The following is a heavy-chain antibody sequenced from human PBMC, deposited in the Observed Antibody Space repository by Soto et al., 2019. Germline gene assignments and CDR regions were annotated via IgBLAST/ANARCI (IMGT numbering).Heavy chain of an antibody. D-gene: IGHD2-15*01. Sequence: QVQLVQSGAEVKKPGSSVRVSCKASGTIFSSYTISWVRQAPGQGLEWMGRIIPILGETNSAQKFQGRVTLTEDKSTNTAYMQLNSLRLEDTAVYYCARGVGGRMHDWGQGTTVTVSS. V-gene: IGHV1-69*08. J-gene: IGHJ6*01. CDR3: ARGVGGRMHD. CDR2: IIPILGET. CDR1: GTIFSSYT.